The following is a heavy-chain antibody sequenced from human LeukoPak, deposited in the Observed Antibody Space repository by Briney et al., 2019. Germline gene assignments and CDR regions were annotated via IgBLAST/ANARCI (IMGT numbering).Heavy chain of an antibody. D-gene: IGHD2-2*01. Sequence: ASVIISCEASGYTFTDYYVHWVRQAPGQGLEWMGLINPNSGGTNYAQKFQGRVTMTRDTSISTAYMELSRLRSDDTAVYYCARGIVVVPAANGEDHYYYGMDVWGQGTTVTPSS. CDR3: ARGIVVVPAANGEDHYYYGMDV. CDR1: GYTFTDYY. V-gene: IGHV1-2*02. CDR2: INPNSGGT. J-gene: IGHJ6*02.